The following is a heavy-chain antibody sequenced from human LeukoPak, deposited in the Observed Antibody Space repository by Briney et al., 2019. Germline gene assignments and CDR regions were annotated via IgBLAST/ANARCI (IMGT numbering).Heavy chain of an antibody. CDR3: ARDRGYSTLDY. V-gene: IGHV3-23*01. CDR2: ISGSGGNT. D-gene: IGHD4-11*01. Sequence: PGGSLRLSCAASGFTFSSYAMSWVRQAPGKGLEWVSAISGSGGNTYYADSVKGRFTISRDNAKNTLYLQMNSLTPEDTAVYYCARDRGYSTLDYWGQGTLVTVSS. J-gene: IGHJ4*02. CDR1: GFTFSSYA.